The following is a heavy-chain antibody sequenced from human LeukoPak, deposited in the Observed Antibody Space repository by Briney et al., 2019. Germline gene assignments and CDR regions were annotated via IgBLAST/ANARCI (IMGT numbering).Heavy chain of an antibody. CDR2: IYTSGST. Sequence: SETLSLTCTVSGGSISSSNYYWGWIRQPPGKGLEWIGRIYTSGSTNYNPSLKSRVTISVDTSKNQFSLKLSSVTAADTAVYYCARGLRYFDWLTEDYYYYYMDVWGKGTTVTISS. J-gene: IGHJ6*03. D-gene: IGHD3-9*01. V-gene: IGHV4-39*07. CDR3: ARGLRYFDWLTEDYYYYYMDV. CDR1: GGSISSSNYY.